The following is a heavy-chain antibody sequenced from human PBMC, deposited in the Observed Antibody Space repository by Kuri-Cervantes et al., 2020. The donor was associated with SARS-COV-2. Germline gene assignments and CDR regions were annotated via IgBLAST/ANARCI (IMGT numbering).Heavy chain of an antibody. J-gene: IGHJ5*02. V-gene: IGHV3-19*01. CDR3: AREAQRFTIFGVVIEGPTRENWFDP. Sequence: GESLKISCAASGFTFSNSDMNWVRQAPGKGLEWVSGVSWNGSRTHYADSVKGRFIISRDNSRNFLYQQMNSLRAEDTAVYYCAREAQRFTIFGVVIEGPTRENWFDPWGQGTLVTVSS. D-gene: IGHD3-3*01. CDR1: GFTFSNSD. CDR2: VSWNGSRT.